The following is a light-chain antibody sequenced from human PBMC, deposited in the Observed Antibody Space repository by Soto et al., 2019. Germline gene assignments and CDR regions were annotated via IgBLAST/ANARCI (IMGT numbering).Light chain of an antibody. J-gene: IGKJ3*01. V-gene: IGKV1-39*01. CDR3: QQSYSTPLT. CDR2: AAS. CDR1: QSISSY. Sequence: DIQMTQSPSSLSASVGDRVTITCRASQSISSYLNWYQQKPGKAPKLLLYAASSLQSGVPSRFSGSGSGTDFTLTIISLQPEDFATYYCQQSYSTPLTFGPGTKVDIK.